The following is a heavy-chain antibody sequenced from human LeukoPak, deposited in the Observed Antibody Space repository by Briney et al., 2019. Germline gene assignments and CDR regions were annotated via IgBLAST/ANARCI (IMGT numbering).Heavy chain of an antibody. CDR1: GFTFSNYW. V-gene: IGHV3-7*01. CDR3: ATYSSLNRREFQF. Sequence: GGSLRLSCAASGFTFSNYWMSWVRQAPGKGLEWVANIKNDGSKKYYVDSVKGRFTISRDNAKNSLYLQMNSLRAEDTAVYYCATYSSLNRREFQFWGQGTLLTVSS. J-gene: IGHJ1*01. D-gene: IGHD3-22*01. CDR2: IKNDGSKK.